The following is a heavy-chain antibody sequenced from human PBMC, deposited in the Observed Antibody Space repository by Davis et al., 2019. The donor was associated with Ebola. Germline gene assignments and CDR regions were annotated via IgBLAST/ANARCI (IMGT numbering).Heavy chain of an antibody. CDR3: TRTLITMIVVVIRYFDL. CDR2: IRSKAYGGTT. J-gene: IGHJ2*01. Sequence: GESLKISCTASGFTFGDYAMSWVRQAPGKGLEWVGFIRSKAYGGTTEYAASVKGRFTISRDDSKSIAYLQMNSLKTEDTAVYYCTRTLITMIVVVIRYFDLWGRGTLVTVSS. CDR1: GFTFGDYA. D-gene: IGHD3-22*01. V-gene: IGHV3-49*04.